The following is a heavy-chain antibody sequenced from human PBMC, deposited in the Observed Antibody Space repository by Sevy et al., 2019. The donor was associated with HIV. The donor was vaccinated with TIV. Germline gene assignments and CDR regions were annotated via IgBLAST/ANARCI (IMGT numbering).Heavy chain of an antibody. D-gene: IGHD6-25*01. V-gene: IGHV3-23*01. CDR1: GLTFSNYV. CDR3: ARNLSPSGAFDI. Sequence: GGSLRLSCAASGLTFSNYVMSWVRQAPGKGLEWLSVISGSSGTTYAAESGKGRFTISRDNSKNTLYLHMSSLGAEDTAVYYCARNLSPSGAFDIWGQGTRVTVSS. CDR2: ISGSSGTT. J-gene: IGHJ3*02.